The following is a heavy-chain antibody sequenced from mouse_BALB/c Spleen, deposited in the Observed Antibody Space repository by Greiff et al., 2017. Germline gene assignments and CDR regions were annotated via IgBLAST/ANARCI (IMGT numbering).Heavy chain of an antibody. J-gene: IGHJ2*01. V-gene: IGHV3-2*02. CDR2: ISYSGST. Sequence: EVKLVESGPGLVKPSQSLSLTCTVTGYSITSDYAWNWIRQFPGNKLEWMGYISYSGSTSYNPSLKSRISITRDTSKNQFFLQLNSVTTEDTATYYCARGYYGNYGGFDYWGQGTTLTVSS. CDR3: ARGYYGNYGGFDY. CDR1: GYSITSDYA. D-gene: IGHD2-1*01.